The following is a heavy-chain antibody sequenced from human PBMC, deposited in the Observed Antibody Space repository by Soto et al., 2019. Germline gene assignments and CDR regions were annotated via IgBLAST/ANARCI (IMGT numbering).Heavy chain of an antibody. CDR3: GSHDYADRTFDL. CDR2: IQYSGDT. J-gene: IGHJ3*01. V-gene: IGHV4-61*08. D-gene: IGHD5-12*01. CDR1: GCSFGSGAYY. Sequence: SETLSLTCIASGCSFGSGAYYWSWIRQPPGSALEWIGYIQYSGDTNYNSSLKSRVTISVDRSRNRFSLKLTSVTAANTAFYYWGSHDYADRTFDLWGQGTKVTVSS.